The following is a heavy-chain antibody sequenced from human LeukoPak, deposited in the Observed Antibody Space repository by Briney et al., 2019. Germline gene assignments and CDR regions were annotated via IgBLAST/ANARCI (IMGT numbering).Heavy chain of an antibody. D-gene: IGHD6-13*01. CDR1: GFPFSDYG. CDR3: AKVILAPASEQQLVAGGAFDI. Sequence: GGSLRLSCAASGFPFSDYGMYWVRQAPGKGLEWLAVISHDGNNKYYADSVKGRITISRDNSKNTLYLQMNSLRAEDTAVYYCAKVILAPASEQQLVAGGAFDIWGQGTMVTVSS. V-gene: IGHV3-30*18. CDR2: ISHDGNNK. J-gene: IGHJ3*02.